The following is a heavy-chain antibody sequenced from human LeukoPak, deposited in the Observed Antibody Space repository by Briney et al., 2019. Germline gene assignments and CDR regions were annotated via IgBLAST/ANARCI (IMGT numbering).Heavy chain of an antibody. D-gene: IGHD2/OR15-2a*01. CDR3: ASSIEFEGY. CDR1: GFTFGDYA. Sequence: GGSLRLSCTASGFTFGDYAMNWVRQAPGKGLEWVSSISSSSSYIYYADSVKGRFTISRDNAKNSLYLQMNSLRAEDTAVYYCASSIEFEGYWGQGTLVTVSS. V-gene: IGHV3-21*01. CDR2: ISSSSSYI. J-gene: IGHJ4*02.